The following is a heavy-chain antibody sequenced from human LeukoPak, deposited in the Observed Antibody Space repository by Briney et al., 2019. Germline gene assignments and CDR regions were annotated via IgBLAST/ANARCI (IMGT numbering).Heavy chain of an antibody. D-gene: IGHD2-2*01. Sequence: PGGSRSLSCAASGFSFSSYAMSWVRQAAGKVLEWVSAISGSGGSTYYADSVKGRFTISRDNSKNTLYLQMNSLRAEDTAVYYCAKDGCSSTSCWTSFDYWGQGTLVTVSS. V-gene: IGHV3-23*01. CDR3: AKDGCSSTSCWTSFDY. CDR1: GFSFSSYA. CDR2: ISGSGGST. J-gene: IGHJ4*02.